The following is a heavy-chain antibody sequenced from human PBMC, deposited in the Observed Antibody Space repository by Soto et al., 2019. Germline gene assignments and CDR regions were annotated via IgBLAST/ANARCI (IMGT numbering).Heavy chain of an antibody. Sequence: QVQLLESGGGVVQPGRSLRLSCAASGFTFSSYGMHWVRQAPGKGLEWVAVIWYDGSNKYYADSVKGRFTISRDNSKNTLYLKMNSRSAEDTAVYYCARGSGCSTPLRYDYGMDVWGQGTTVTVSS. CDR2: IWYDGSNK. J-gene: IGHJ6*02. CDR3: ARGSGCSTPLRYDYGMDV. D-gene: IGHD6-13*01. CDR1: GFTFSSYG. V-gene: IGHV3-33*01.